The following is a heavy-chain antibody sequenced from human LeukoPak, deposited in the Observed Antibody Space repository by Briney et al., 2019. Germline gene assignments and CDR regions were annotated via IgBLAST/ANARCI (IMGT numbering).Heavy chain of an antibody. V-gene: IGHV1-2*04. CDR1: GCTFTGYY. Sequence: ASVKVSCKASGCTFTGYYMHWVRQAPGQGLEWMGWINPNSGGTNYAQKFQGWVTMTRDTSISTAYMELSRLRSDDTAVYYCARVVPDYYGMDVWGQGTTVTVSS. D-gene: IGHD2-15*01. J-gene: IGHJ6*02. CDR3: ARVVPDYYGMDV. CDR2: INPNSGGT.